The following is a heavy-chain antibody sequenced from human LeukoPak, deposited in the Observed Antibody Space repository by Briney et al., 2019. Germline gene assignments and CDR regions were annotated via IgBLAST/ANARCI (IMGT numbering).Heavy chain of an antibody. CDR3: ARGGLERLRFAFDI. Sequence: SQTLSLTCVVSGDSVSSNSAAWAWIRQSTSRGLEWLGRTYYRSKWYNDYAISVRSRISINPDTSKNQFSLQLNSVTPEDTAVYFCARGGLERLRFAFDIWGQGTFVTVSS. CDR1: GDSVSSNSAA. J-gene: IGHJ3*02. D-gene: IGHD1-1*01. V-gene: IGHV6-1*01. CDR2: TYYRSKWYN.